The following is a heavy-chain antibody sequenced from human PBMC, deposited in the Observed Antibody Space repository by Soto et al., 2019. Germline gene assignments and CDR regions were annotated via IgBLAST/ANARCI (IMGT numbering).Heavy chain of an antibody. CDR3: ARGGRYSSSWYPTKYYYYYYMDV. Sequence: ASVKVSCKASGYTFTGYYMHWVRQAPGQGLEWMGWINPNSGGTNYAQKFQGWVTMTRDTSISTAYMELSRLRSDDTAVYYCARGGRYSSSWYPTKYYYYYYMDVWG. D-gene: IGHD6-13*01. CDR1: GYTFTGYY. J-gene: IGHJ6*03. V-gene: IGHV1-2*04. CDR2: INPNSGGT.